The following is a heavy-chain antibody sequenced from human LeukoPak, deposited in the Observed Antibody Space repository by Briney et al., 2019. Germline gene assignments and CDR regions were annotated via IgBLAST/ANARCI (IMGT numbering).Heavy chain of an antibody. CDR1: GFTFSTNW. CDR3: ARDADAGTVDY. V-gene: IGHV3-7*05. CDR2: INEDGSEI. Sequence: PGGSLRLSCAVSGFTFSTNWMSWVRQAPGKGLEWVANINEDGSEIYYVDSVKGRFTISRDNVKNSLDLQMNSLRADDTAVYYCARDADAGTVDYWGQGTLVTVSS. J-gene: IGHJ4*02. D-gene: IGHD6-13*01.